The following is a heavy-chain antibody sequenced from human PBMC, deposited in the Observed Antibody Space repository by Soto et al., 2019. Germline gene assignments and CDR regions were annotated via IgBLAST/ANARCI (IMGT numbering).Heavy chain of an antibody. D-gene: IGHD2-2*01. J-gene: IGHJ5*02. CDR1: GFTFDDYA. V-gene: IGHV3-9*01. CDR2: ISWNSGSI. CDR3: AKAQRSSTSRNWFDP. Sequence: ESGGGLVQPGRSLRLSCAASGFTFDDYAMHWVRQAPGKGLEWVSGISWNSGSIGYADSVKGRFTISRDNAKNSLYLQMNSLRAEDTALYYCAKAQRSSTSRNWFDPWGQGTLVTVSS.